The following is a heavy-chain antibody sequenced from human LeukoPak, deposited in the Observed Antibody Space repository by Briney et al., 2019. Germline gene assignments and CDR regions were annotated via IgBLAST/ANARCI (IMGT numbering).Heavy chain of an antibody. J-gene: IGHJ4*02. D-gene: IGHD2-21*01. CDR3: AGRGASILLWSHYYFDY. CDR2: IYYSGST. V-gene: IGHV4-31*03. Sequence: SETLSLTCTVSGGSISSGGYYWSWIRQHPGKGLEWFGYIYYSGSTYYNPSLKSRVTISVDTSKNQFSMKLSSVTAARTAVYDCAGRGASILLWSHYYFDYWGQGTLVTVSS. CDR1: GGSISSGGYY.